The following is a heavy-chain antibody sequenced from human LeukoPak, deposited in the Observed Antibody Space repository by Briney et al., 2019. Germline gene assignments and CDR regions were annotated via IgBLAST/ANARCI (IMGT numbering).Heavy chain of an antibody. CDR1: SGSFSTYY. CDR2: IHYTGST. D-gene: IGHD1-26*01. Sequence: PSETLSLTCTVSSGSFSTYYWSWIRQPPGKGLEWIGYIHYTGSTNYNPSLKSRVSISIDTSKNQFSLKLSSVTAADTAVYYCARSSGSRYYIDYWGQGTLVTVSS. J-gene: IGHJ4*02. CDR3: ARSSGSRYYIDY. V-gene: IGHV4-59*01.